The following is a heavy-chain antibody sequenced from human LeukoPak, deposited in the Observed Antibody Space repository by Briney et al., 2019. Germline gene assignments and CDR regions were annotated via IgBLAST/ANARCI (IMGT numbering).Heavy chain of an antibody. D-gene: IGHD1-26*01. J-gene: IGHJ6*03. V-gene: IGHV3-20*04. CDR3: ARLRVGATSYYYYYMDV. Sequence: PGGSLRLSCAASGFTFDDYGMSWVRQAPGKGLEWVSGINWNGGSTGYADSVKGRFTISRDNAKNSLYLQMNSLRAEDTALYYCARLRVGATSYYYYYMDVWGKGTTVTVSS. CDR2: INWNGGST. CDR1: GFTFDDYG.